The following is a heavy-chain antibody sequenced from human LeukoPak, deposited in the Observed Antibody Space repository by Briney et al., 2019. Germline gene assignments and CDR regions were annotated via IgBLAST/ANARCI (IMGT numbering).Heavy chain of an antibody. CDR2: ISYDGNNK. V-gene: IGHV3-30-3*01. D-gene: IGHD6-13*01. J-gene: IGHJ4*02. CDR3: AIENLIPHLDSSSGIEVIDY. Sequence: SGGSLRLSCAASGFTFNSYAMHWVRQAPGKGLEWVAVISYDGNNKYYADSVKGRFTISRDNAKNSLYLQMNSLRAEDTAVYYCAIENLIPHLDSSSGIEVIDYWGQGTLVTVSS. CDR1: GFTFNSYA.